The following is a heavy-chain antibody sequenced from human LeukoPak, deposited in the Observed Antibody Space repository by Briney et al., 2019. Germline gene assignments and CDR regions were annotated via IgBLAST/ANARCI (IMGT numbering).Heavy chain of an antibody. J-gene: IGHJ4*02. CDR1: GFTFSSYS. CDR3: ARGLLAGPSAHSAIFDY. D-gene: IGHD2-8*02. Sequence: AGGSLRLSCAASGFTFSSYSMNWVRQAPGKGLEWVLSISSSSSYIYYADSVKGRFTISRDNARNSLYLQMNSLRAEDTAVYYCARGLLAGPSAHSAIFDYWGQGSLVTVSS. V-gene: IGHV3-21*01. CDR2: ISSSSSYI.